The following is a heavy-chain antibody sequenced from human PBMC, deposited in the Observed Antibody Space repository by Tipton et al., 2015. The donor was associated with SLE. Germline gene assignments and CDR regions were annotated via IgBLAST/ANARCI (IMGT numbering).Heavy chain of an antibody. Sequence: TLSLTCFVSDGSISGYYWTWIRRPPGKGLEWIGNFYYGEKTNYNPSLKSRVTISGDTSSNQISLTVRSVTAADTAVYFCARGTVFGVVWGQKPYYMDVWGKGTTVIVS. J-gene: IGHJ6*03. CDR3: ARGTVFGVVWGQKPYYMDV. V-gene: IGHV4-59*01. D-gene: IGHD3-3*01. CDR2: FYYGEKT. CDR1: DGSISGYY.